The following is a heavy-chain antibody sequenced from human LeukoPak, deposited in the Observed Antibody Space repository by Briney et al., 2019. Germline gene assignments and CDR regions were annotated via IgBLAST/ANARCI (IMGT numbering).Heavy chain of an antibody. D-gene: IGHD1-26*01. V-gene: IGHV3-21*01. J-gene: IGHJ3*02. CDR3: ARDSGSYRPLDI. CDR2: ISSSSSYI. Sequence: GGSLRLSCAASGLTFSSYSMNWVRQAPGKGLEWVSSISSSSSYIYYADSVKGRFTISRDNAKNSLYLQMNSLRAEDTAVYYCARDSGSYRPLDIWGQGTMVTVSS. CDR1: GLTFSSYS.